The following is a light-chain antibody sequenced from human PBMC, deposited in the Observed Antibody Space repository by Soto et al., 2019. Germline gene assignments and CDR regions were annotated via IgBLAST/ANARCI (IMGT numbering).Light chain of an antibody. V-gene: IGLV7-43*01. CDR1: TGAVTSGYY. J-gene: IGLJ2*01. Sequence: QAVVTQEPSLTVSTRGTVTRTCAASTGAVTSGYYPNWFQQEPGQAPRAMIDSTSNKHSWTPARFSGSLLGGKAALTLSGVQPEDEAEYYCLLYYGGAQGVFGGGTKLTVL. CDR2: STS. CDR3: LLYYGGAQGV.